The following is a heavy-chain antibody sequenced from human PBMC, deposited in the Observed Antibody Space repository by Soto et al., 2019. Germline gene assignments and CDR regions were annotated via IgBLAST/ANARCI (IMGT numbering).Heavy chain of an antibody. CDR2: ISSNGGST. CDR3: VKGNYDFWSGYPWFDP. V-gene: IGHV3-64D*06. CDR1: GFTFSSYA. J-gene: IGHJ5*02. D-gene: IGHD3-3*01. Sequence: GGSLRLSCSASGFTFSSYAMHWVRQAPGKGLEYVSAISSNGGSTYYADSVKGRFTISRDNSKNTLYLQMSSLRAEDTAVYYCVKGNYDFWSGYPWFDPWGQGTLVTVSS.